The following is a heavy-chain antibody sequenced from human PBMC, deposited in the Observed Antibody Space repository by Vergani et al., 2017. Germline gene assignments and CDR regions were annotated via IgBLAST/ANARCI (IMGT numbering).Heavy chain of an antibody. Sequence: EVQLVESGGGLVQPGRSLRLSCAASGFTFDDYAMHWVRQAPGKGLEWVSGISWNSGSIGYADSVKGRFTISRDNAKNSLYLQMNRLRAEDTALYYCAKDMRLLYFPSGFDYGGQGTLVTVSS. CDR1: GFTFDDYA. V-gene: IGHV3-9*01. J-gene: IGHJ4*02. CDR2: ISWNSGSI. CDR3: AKDMRLLYFPSGFDY. D-gene: IGHD2-8*01.